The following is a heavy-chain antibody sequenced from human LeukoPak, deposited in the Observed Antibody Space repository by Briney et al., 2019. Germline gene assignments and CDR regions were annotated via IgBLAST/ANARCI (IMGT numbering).Heavy chain of an antibody. V-gene: IGHV1-2*02. CDR1: GYTFTDYY. CDR2: IIPNSGDT. Sequence: GASVKVSCKAPGYTFTDYYIHWVRQAPGQGLEWMGWIIPNSGDTSYAQKFQGRVTMTRDTSISSAYMELSRLRSDDTAVYYCTRGGWLVKWGQGTLVTVSS. J-gene: IGHJ4*02. D-gene: IGHD6-19*01. CDR3: TRGGWLVK.